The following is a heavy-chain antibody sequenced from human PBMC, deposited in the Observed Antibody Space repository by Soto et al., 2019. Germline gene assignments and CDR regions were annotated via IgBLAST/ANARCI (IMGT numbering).Heavy chain of an antibody. V-gene: IGHV7-4-1*02. D-gene: IGHD2-2*01. CDR2: INTNTGNP. CDR1: GYTFTSYA. CDR3: ARGPRPLPAASYNWFDP. Sequence: ASVKVSCKASGYTFTSYAMNWVRQAPGQGLEWMGWINTNTGNPTYAQGFTGRFVFSLDTSVSTAYLQISSLKAEDTAVYYCARGPRPLPAASYNWFDPWGQGTLVTVSS. J-gene: IGHJ5*02.